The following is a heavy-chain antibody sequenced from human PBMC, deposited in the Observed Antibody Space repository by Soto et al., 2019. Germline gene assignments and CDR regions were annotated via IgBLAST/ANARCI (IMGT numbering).Heavy chain of an antibody. V-gene: IGHV4-59*01. CDR2: IYHSGTT. CDR3: ARVHKEELVTVPAAHYDH. CDR1: GGSLSSFY. D-gene: IGHD2-2*01. J-gene: IGHJ4*01. Sequence: QVRLQESGPGLVKSSETLSLTCTVSGGSLSSFYWGWIRRPPGKGLEWIGYIYHSGTTRYNSSLKSRVTMSVDSSKNEFSLKLTSVTAVDTATYYCARVHKEELVTVPAAHYDHWGHGTLVTVAS.